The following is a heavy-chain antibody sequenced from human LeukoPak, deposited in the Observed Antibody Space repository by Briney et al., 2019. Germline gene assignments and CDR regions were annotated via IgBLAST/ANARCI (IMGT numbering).Heavy chain of an antibody. CDR1: GYSSSSGYY. V-gene: IGHV4-38-2*02. D-gene: IGHD3-3*01. J-gene: IGHJ4*02. CDR3: ARTPNYDFWSGYLDY. CDR2: IYHSGST. Sequence: SETLSLTCTVSGYSSSSGYYWGWIRQPPGKGLEWIGSIYHSGSTFYNPSLKSRVTISVDTSKNQFSLKLSSVTAADTAVYYCARTPNYDFWSGYLDYWGQGPLVIVSS.